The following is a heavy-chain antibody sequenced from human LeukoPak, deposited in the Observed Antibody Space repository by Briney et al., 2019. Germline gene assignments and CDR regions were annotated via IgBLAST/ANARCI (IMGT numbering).Heavy chain of an antibody. CDR1: GFTFSIYW. D-gene: IGHD1-26*01. CDR2: IKQDGSEK. Sequence: GGSLRLSCAASGFTFSIYWMSWVRQAPGKGLEWVANIKQDGSEKYYVDSVKGRFTISRDNAKNSLYLQMSGLRAEDTAVYYCARVELAYYYYMDVWGKGPRSPSP. J-gene: IGHJ6*03. V-gene: IGHV3-7*01. CDR3: ARVELAYYYYMDV.